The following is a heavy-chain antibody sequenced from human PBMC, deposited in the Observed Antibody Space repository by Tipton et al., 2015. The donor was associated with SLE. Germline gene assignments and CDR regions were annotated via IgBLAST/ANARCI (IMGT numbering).Heavy chain of an antibody. D-gene: IGHD2-2*01. CDR3: VRGVPYQYYYYLDV. V-gene: IGHV4-61*05. J-gene: IGHJ6*03. Sequence: TLSLTCTVSGGSISSSSYYWGWIRQSPGKGLEWIGYANRNEGTKIKSSLERRVTISLDTSRSQFSLRLSSVTAADTAVYYCVRGVPYQYYYYLDVWGKGTTVTVSS. CDR2: ANRNEGT. CDR1: GGSISSSSYY.